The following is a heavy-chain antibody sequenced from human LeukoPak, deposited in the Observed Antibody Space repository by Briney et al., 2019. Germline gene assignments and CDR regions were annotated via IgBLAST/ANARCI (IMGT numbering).Heavy chain of an antibody. Sequence: PGGSLRLSCVASGFTFSSYWMSWVRQAPGKGLEWVANIKQDGSEKYYVDSVKGRFTISRDNAKNSLYLQMNSLRAEDTAVYYCASAHFDAYEGFANLNFWGQGTLVTVSS. D-gene: IGHD2/OR15-2a*01. J-gene: IGHJ4*02. CDR1: GFTFSSYW. CDR3: ASAHFDAYEGFANLNF. CDR2: IKQDGSEK. V-gene: IGHV3-7*01.